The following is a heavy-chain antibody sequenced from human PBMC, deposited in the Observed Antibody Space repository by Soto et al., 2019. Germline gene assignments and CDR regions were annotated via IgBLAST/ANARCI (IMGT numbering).Heavy chain of an antibody. J-gene: IGHJ4*02. CDR1: GGSISRGDYY. Sequence: QVQLQESGPGLVKPSQTLSLTCTVSGGSISRGDYYRSWIRQPPGKGLEWIGYISYSGSTYYNPSLKSRVTIAVDTSKNQCSLKLSSVTAADTAVYYCAKKQQLVPYYFDYWGQGPLVTVSS. V-gene: IGHV4-30-4*01. CDR2: ISYSGST. D-gene: IGHD6-13*01. CDR3: AKKQQLVPYYFDY.